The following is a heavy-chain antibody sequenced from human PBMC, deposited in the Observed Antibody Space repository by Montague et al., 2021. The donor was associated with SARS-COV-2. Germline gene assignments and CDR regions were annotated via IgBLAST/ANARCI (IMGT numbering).Heavy chain of an antibody. Sequence: SETLSLTCTVSSGSISNDIYYWGWIRQPPGKGPEWIGGSRNGGTSYYXXSLKSRVTISIDTSKNQCSLKMTAVTAADTAVYFCARQDIQLGFDLWGRGTLVTVSS. V-gene: IGHV4-39*01. J-gene: IGHJ2*01. CDR3: ARQDIQLGFDL. CDR1: SGSISNDIYY. D-gene: IGHD1-1*01. CDR2: SRNGGTS.